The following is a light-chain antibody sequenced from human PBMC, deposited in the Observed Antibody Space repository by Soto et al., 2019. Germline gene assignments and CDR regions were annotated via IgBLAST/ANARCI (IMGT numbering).Light chain of an antibody. CDR1: NSYLGDYNY. CDR2: DVS. J-gene: IGLJ1*01. V-gene: IGLV2-11*01. CDR3: CSSAGTYTYV. Sequence: QSVLTQPRSVSGSPGQSVAISCTGTNSYLGDYNYVSWYQQHPGKAPKLMISDVSKRPSGVPDRFSGSKSGNTASLTISGLQAEDEADYYCCSSAGTYTYVFGTGTKVTVL.